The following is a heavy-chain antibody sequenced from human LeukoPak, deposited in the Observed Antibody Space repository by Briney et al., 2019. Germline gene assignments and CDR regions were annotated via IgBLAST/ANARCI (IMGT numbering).Heavy chain of an antibody. CDR2: MSYSGHT. CDR1: GDSIGRINYF. D-gene: IGHD2-15*01. Sequence: SETLSLTCTISGDSIGRINYFWGWIRQAPGKGLEWIVSMSYSGHTYYNPSLKSRVTTSIDTSKNQLSLNLKSVAAADTAVYYCARDRDVDDFDSWGHGTLVTVSS. CDR3: ARDRDVDDFDS. V-gene: IGHV4-39*07. J-gene: IGHJ4*01.